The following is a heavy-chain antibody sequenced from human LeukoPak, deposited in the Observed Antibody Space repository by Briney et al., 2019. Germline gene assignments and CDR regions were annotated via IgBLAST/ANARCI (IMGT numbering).Heavy chain of an antibody. D-gene: IGHD3-22*01. CDR3: ARGESSGYSYSFDY. Sequence: SETLSLTSTVSGGTINSYFWSWIRQPPGKGLEWIGYVFYSGSTNYNPSLKSRVTISVDTSKNQSSLKLISVTAADTAVYYCARGESSGYSYSFDYWGQGTLVTVSS. V-gene: IGHV4-59*01. CDR2: VFYSGST. CDR1: GGTINSYF. J-gene: IGHJ4*02.